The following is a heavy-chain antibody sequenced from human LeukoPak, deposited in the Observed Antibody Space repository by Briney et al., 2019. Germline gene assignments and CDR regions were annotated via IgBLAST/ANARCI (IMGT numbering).Heavy chain of an antibody. CDR2: IYYSGST. J-gene: IGHJ4*02. V-gene: IGHV4-4*02. CDR3: ARIVGASDY. D-gene: IGHD1-26*01. CDR1: GGSISGTNW. Sequence: SGTLSLTCGVSGGSISGTNWWSWVRQPPGKGLEWIGSIYYSGSTYYNPSLKSRVTISADTSKNQFSLKLSSVTAADTAVYYCARIVGASDYWGQGTLVTVSS.